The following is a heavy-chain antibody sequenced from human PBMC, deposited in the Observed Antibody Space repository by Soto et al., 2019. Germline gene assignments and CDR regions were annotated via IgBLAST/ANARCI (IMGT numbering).Heavy chain of an antibody. Sequence: QVQLVQSGAEVKKPGSSVKVSCKASGVTFNRQDMRWVRQAPGQGLEWMGGIIPMFGTTHYAEKFQDRVTITADESTGTAYLELSSLTSEDTAVYYGATGEGREGYSFDYWGPGTLVTVS. CDR1: GVTFNRQD. D-gene: IGHD4-4*01. CDR2: IIPMFGTT. CDR3: ATGEGREGYSFDY. J-gene: IGHJ4*02. V-gene: IGHV1-69*01.